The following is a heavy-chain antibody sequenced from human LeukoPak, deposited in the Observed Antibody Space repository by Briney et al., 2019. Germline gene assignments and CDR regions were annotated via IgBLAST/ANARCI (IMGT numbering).Heavy chain of an antibody. Sequence: TLSLTCTVSGGSISSGGYYWSWIRQHPGKGLEWIGYIYCRGSTYYNPSLKSRVTISVDTSKNQFSLKLSSVTAADTAVYYCARTVPGYYDSSGYFEGGTFDYWGQGTLVTVSS. CDR1: GGSISSGGYY. CDR2: IYCRGST. V-gene: IGHV4-31*03. CDR3: ARTVPGYYDSSGYFEGGTFDY. D-gene: IGHD3-22*01. J-gene: IGHJ4*02.